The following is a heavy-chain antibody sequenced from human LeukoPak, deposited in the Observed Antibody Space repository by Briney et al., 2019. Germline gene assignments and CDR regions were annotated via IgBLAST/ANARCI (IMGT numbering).Heavy chain of an antibody. D-gene: IGHD3-10*02. CDR1: GFTFSSYE. CDR2: ISINGSNI. CDR3: EELGITMIGGV. V-gene: IGHV3-48*03. J-gene: IGHJ6*04. Sequence: GGSLRLSCAASGFTFSSYEMNWVRQAPGKGLEWVSYISINGSNIYYADSVKGRFTISRDNAKNSLYLQMNSLRAEDTAVYYCEELGITMIGGVWGKGTTVTISS.